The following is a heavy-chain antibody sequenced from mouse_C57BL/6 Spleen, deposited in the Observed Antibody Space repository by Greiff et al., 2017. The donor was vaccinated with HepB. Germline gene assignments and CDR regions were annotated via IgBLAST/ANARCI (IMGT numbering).Heavy chain of an antibody. V-gene: IGHV3-6*01. Sequence: EVQVVESGPGLVKPSQSLSLTCSVTGYSITSGYYWNWIRQFPGNKLEWMGYISYDGSNNYNPSLKNRISITRDTSKNQFFLKLNSVTTEDTATYYCARVYYSIYFDYWGQGTTLTVSS. CDR2: ISYDGSN. CDR3: ARVYYSIYFDY. J-gene: IGHJ2*01. D-gene: IGHD2-5*01. CDR1: GYSITSGYY.